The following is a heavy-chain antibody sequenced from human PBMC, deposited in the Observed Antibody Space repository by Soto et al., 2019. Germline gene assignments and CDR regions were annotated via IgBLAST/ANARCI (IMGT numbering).Heavy chain of an antibody. CDR2: ISSSSSTI. Sequence: PGGSLRLSCAASGFTFSSYSMNWVRQAPGKGLEWVSYISSSSSTIYYADSVKGRFTISRDNAKNSLYLQMNSLRDEDTAVYYCARDLYYDILTGYGGSTFDIWGQGTMVIVSS. J-gene: IGHJ3*02. V-gene: IGHV3-48*02. CDR3: ARDLYYDILTGYGGSTFDI. D-gene: IGHD3-9*01. CDR1: GFTFSSYS.